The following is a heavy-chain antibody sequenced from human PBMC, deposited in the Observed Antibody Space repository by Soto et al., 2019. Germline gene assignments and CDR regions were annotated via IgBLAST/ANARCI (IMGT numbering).Heavy chain of an antibody. CDR1: GFTFSSYA. CDR2: ISGSGGST. J-gene: IGHJ4*02. Sequence: PGGSLRLSCAASGFTFSSYAMSWVRQAPGKGLEWVSAISGSGGSTYYADSVKGRFTISRDNSKNTLYLQMNSLRAEDTAVYYWAQRGGPSTSYYWGQGTLVTVSS. D-gene: IGHD2-2*01. CDR3: AQRGGPSTSYY. V-gene: IGHV3-23*01.